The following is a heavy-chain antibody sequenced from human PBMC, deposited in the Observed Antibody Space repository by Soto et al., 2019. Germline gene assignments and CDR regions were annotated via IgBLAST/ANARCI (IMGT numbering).Heavy chain of an antibody. J-gene: IGHJ4*02. D-gene: IGHD6-13*01. CDR3: ARDPIAAAGTGY. CDR1: GFTFSSYC. V-gene: IGHV3-30*03. CDR2: ILYDGSNK. Sequence: PGGSLRLSCAASGFTFSSYCMHWVRQAPGKGLEWVAVILYDGSNKYYADSVKGRFTISRDNSKNTLYLQMNSLRAEDTAVYYCARDPIAAAGTGYWGQGTLVTVSS.